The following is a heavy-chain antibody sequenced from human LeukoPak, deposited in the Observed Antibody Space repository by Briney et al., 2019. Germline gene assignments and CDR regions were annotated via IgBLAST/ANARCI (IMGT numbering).Heavy chain of an antibody. Sequence: PGGSLRLSCAVSGLAVSSDYMSWVRQAPGKGLEWVSLIYRDGTPYYAESVKGRFTISRDNSKNTLYLQMNSLRAEDTAVYYCARDGVDQQLVHYIDYWGQGTLVTVSS. CDR3: ARDGVDQQLVHYIDY. J-gene: IGHJ4*02. D-gene: IGHD3-3*01. CDR1: GLAVSSDY. CDR2: IYRDGTP. V-gene: IGHV3-53*01.